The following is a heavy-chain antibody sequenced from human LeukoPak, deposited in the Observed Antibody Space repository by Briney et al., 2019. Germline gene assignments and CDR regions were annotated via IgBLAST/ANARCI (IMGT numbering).Heavy chain of an antibody. Sequence: PGGSLRLSCAASGFTFDDYATHWVRQAPGKGLEWVSGISWNSGSIGYADSVKGRFTISRDNAKNSLYLQMNSLRAEDTALYYCAKGDSGSYVRPADYWGQGTLVTVSS. J-gene: IGHJ4*02. CDR3: AKGDSGSYVRPADY. D-gene: IGHD1-26*01. CDR2: ISWNSGSI. V-gene: IGHV3-9*01. CDR1: GFTFDDYA.